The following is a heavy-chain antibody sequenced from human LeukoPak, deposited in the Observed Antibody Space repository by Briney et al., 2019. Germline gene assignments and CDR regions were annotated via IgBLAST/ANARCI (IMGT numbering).Heavy chain of an antibody. D-gene: IGHD6-19*01. J-gene: IGHJ1*01. V-gene: IGHV3-74*01. CDR3: ARGGIAVAGTYFQH. CDR2: IKYDGSMT. CDR1: GFTFSTYW. Sequence: GGSLRLSCAASGFTFSTYWMHWVRQAPGKGLVWVSRIKYDGSMTTYGDSVKGRFSISRDNAKNTLYLQMNSLRAEDTAVYYCARGGIAVAGTYFQHWGQGTLVTVSS.